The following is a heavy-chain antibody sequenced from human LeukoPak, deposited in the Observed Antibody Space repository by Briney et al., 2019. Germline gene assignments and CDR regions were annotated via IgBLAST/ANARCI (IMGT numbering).Heavy chain of an antibody. Sequence: SGGSLRLSCAASGFTFSSYSMNWVRQAPGKGLVWVSRINSDGRSTNYADSVKGRFTISRDNAKNTLYLQMNSLRAEDTAVYYCARSAYPGNSVIEDWGRGTLVTVSS. CDR3: ARSAYPGNSVIED. V-gene: IGHV3-74*01. J-gene: IGHJ4*02. CDR1: GFTFSSYS. D-gene: IGHD4-23*01. CDR2: INSDGRST.